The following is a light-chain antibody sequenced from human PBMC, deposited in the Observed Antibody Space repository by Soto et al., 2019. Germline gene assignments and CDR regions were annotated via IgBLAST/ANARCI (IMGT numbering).Light chain of an antibody. Sequence: DIQMTQSPSSLSASVGAEVTITCRASQTIMTYLNWYQLKPGKPPRLLIYAASSLQSGVPPRFSGSGSGTDFTLTISSLQPEDFATYSCQQSYNSPQTFGRGTKVDIK. CDR2: AAS. V-gene: IGKV1-39*01. CDR3: QQSYNSPQT. J-gene: IGKJ1*01. CDR1: QTIMTY.